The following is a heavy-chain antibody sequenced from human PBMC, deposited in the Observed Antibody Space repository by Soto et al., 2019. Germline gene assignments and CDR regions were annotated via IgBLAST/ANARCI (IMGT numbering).Heavy chain of an antibody. Sequence: PSETLSLTCTVSGGSISSSSYYWGWIRQPPGKGLEWIGSIYYSGSTYYNPSLKSRVPISVDTSKNQFSLKLSSVTAADTAVYYCATGAGVVIIPTKYYYYYYGMDVWGQGTTVTVSS. V-gene: IGHV4-39*01. CDR3: ATGAGVVIIPTKYYYYYYGMDV. D-gene: IGHD3-3*01. CDR2: IYYSGST. J-gene: IGHJ6*02. CDR1: GGSISSSSYY.